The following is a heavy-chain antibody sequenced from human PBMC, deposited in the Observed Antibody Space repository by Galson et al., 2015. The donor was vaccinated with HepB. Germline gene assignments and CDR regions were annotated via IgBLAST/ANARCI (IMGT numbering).Heavy chain of an antibody. D-gene: IGHD3-10*01. CDR2: ISSSSYYI. CDR1: GFTFSSHS. Sequence: SLRLSCAASGFTFSSHSMSWVRQAPGKGLEWVSSISSSSYYIKYTESVKGRFTMYRDNAKNSVFLQINSLRAEDTAVYYCVREGRNSITMVRGVTLDFWGQGTLVTVSS. J-gene: IGHJ4*02. V-gene: IGHV3-21*06. CDR3: VREGRNSITMVRGVTLDF.